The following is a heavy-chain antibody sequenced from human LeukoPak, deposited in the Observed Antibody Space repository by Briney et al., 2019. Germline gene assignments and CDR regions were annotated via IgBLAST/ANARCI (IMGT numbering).Heavy chain of an antibody. D-gene: IGHD2-2*03. Sequence: ASVKVSCKASGYTFTGYYMHWVRQAPGQGLEWMGWINPNSGGTNYAQKFQGRVTMTRDTSISTAYMELSRLRSDDTAVYYCARGSRDGYCSSTSCYGGDYWGQGTLVTDSS. CDR1: GYTFTGYY. CDR3: ARGSRDGYCSSTSCYGGDY. J-gene: IGHJ4*02. V-gene: IGHV1-2*02. CDR2: INPNSGGT.